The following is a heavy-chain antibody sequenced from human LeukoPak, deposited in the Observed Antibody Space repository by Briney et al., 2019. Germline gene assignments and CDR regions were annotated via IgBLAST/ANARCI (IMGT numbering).Heavy chain of an antibody. D-gene: IGHD3-3*01. CDR1: GFTFSSYA. J-gene: IGHJ4*02. V-gene: IGHV3-23*01. CDR3: TSSLEWLSLFDY. Sequence: GGSLRLSCAVSGFTFSSYAMNWVRQAPGKGLEWVSVISGSGATIDYADSAKGRFTISRDNSKNTLYLQMNSLRAEDTAVYFCTSSLEWLSLFDYWGQGTLVTVSS. CDR2: ISGSGATI.